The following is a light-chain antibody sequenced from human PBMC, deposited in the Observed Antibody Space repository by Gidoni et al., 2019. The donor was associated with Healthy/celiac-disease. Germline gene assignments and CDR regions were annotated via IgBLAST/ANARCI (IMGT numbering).Light chain of an antibody. Sequence: SFELTQPPSVSVSPGQTASIICSGDNLGDKYACWYQQKPGQSPVLLIYQDKKRPSGLPERFSASNSGDTATLTISGAQPMDEADYYCQAWDDNTVVFGGGTKLTVL. CDR2: QDK. V-gene: IGLV3-1*01. J-gene: IGLJ2*01. CDR1: NLGDKY. CDR3: QAWDDNTVV.